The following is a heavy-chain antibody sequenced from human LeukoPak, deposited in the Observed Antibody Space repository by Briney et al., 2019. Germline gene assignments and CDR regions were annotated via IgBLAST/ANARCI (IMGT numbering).Heavy chain of an antibody. J-gene: IGHJ5*02. CDR3: ARNPAPWEQQLGKFWFDP. D-gene: IGHD6-13*01. CDR2: ISSSSSYI. Sequence: PGGSLRLSCVASGFTVSSNYMSWVRQAPGKGLEWVSSISSSSSYIYYADSVKGRFTISRDNAKNSLYLQMNSLRAEDTAVYYCARNPAPWEQQLGKFWFDPWGQGTLVTVSS. V-gene: IGHV3-21*01. CDR1: GFTVSSNY.